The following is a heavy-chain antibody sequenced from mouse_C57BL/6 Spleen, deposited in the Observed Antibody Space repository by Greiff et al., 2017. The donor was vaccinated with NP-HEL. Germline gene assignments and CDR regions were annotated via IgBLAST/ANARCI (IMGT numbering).Heavy chain of an antibody. Sequence: VQLQQSGPELVKPGASVKISCKASGYSFTGYYMNWVKQSPEKSLEWIGEINPSTGGTTYNQKFKDKATLTVDKSSSTAYMQLKSLTSEDSAVYYCARNSGYPPYYAMDYWGQGTSVTVSS. CDR1: GYSFTGYY. J-gene: IGHJ4*01. D-gene: IGHD2-2*01. V-gene: IGHV1-42*01. CDR2: INPSTGGT. CDR3: ARNSGYPPYYAMDY.